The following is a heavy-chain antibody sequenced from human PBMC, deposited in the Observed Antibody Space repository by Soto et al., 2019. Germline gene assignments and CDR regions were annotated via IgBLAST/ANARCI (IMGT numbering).Heavy chain of an antibody. Sequence: QVQLVQSGAEVKKPGASVKVSCKASGNTFSNYYIHWVWQAPGQGLEWMGTINPSGGHTTYAQKFLGRVTMTRDSSTSTLYMELTSLRFEDTAVYYCARGGHVVVVTAAFDYWGQGTLVTVSS. CDR3: ARGGHVVVVTAAFDY. J-gene: IGHJ4*02. V-gene: IGHV1-46*03. D-gene: IGHD2-21*02. CDR1: GNTFSNYY. CDR2: INPSGGHT.